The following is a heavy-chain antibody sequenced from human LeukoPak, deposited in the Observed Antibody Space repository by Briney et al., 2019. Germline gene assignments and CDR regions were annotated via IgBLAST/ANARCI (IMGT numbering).Heavy chain of an antibody. CDR2: VGISSGNT. Sequence: PGGSLRLSCAASGFTFSDYSMNWVRQAPGKGLEWISYVGISSGNTKYADSVKGRFTISGDSAKNSVFLQMNSLRVEDTAVYYCARDHRYAIDNWGQGTLVTVSS. V-gene: IGHV3-48*04. J-gene: IGHJ4*02. CDR1: GFTFSDYS. D-gene: IGHD5-12*01. CDR3: ARDHRYAIDN.